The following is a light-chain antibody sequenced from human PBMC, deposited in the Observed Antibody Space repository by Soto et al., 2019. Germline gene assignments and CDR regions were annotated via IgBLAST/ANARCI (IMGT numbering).Light chain of an antibody. CDR1: QSVLYSSNNKNY. CDR2: WAS. V-gene: IGKV4-1*01. CDR3: QQYYSTPYT. Sequence: DIVMTQSPDSLAVSLGERATINCKSSQSVLYSSNNKNYLAWYQQKPGQPPKLLIYWASTRESGVPDRFSGSGSGTDFTLTISRLQAEAVEVYYCQQYYSTPYTFGQGTRLEIK. J-gene: IGKJ5*01.